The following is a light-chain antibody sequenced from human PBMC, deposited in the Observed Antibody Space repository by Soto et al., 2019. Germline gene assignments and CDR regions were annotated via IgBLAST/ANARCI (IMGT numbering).Light chain of an antibody. V-gene: IGKV1-12*01. Sequence: TQSPSSVSASVGDRVTITCRASQDIGTWLAWYQQKPGKAPKLLIYVASNLQSGVPSRFSGAGSGTDFNLTITSLQPEDFATYHCQQADSFPFTFGPGTKVDFK. CDR1: QDIGTW. J-gene: IGKJ3*01. CDR2: VAS. CDR3: QQADSFPFT.